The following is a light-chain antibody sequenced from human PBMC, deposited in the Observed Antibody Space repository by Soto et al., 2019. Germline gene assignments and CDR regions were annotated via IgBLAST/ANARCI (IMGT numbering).Light chain of an antibody. V-gene: IGKV3-15*01. J-gene: IGKJ4*01. CDR1: QTVSRN. CDR3: QQYNNWPLT. Sequence: EVVMTQSPATLSVSPGERATLSCRASQTVSRNLAWYQQQPGQAPRLLIYGASTRATGVPARFSGSGSGTEFTLTISSLQSQDFAVYYCQQYNNWPLTFGGGTKVEIK. CDR2: GAS.